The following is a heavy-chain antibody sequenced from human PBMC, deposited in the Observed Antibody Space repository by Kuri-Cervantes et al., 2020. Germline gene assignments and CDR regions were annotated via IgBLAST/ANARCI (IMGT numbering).Heavy chain of an antibody. CDR1: GYTFTSYD. CDR2: MNPNSGNT. Sequence: ASVKVSCKASGYTFTSYDINWVRQATGQGLEWMGWMNPNSGNTGYAQKFQGRVTMTRNTSISTAYMELSSLRSEDTAVYYCARANYYDSSGYYEGKRMFDYWGQGTLVTVSS. CDR3: ARANYYDSSGYYEGKRMFDY. V-gene: IGHV1-8*01. J-gene: IGHJ4*02. D-gene: IGHD3-22*01.